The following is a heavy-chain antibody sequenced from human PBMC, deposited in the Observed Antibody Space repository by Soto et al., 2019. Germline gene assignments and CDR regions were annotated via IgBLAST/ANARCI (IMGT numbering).Heavy chain of an antibody. CDR3: ARERREEIHDGYDIDG. CDR2: IYTSGST. D-gene: IGHD5-12*01. J-gene: IGHJ4*02. Sequence: SETLSLTCTVSGGSINDYYWGWIRQPAGKGLEWIGRIYTSGSTDYNPSLKSRVTISIDTSKNQFYLKVTSMTAADTAVYYCARERREEIHDGYDIDGWGQGTLVTVS. V-gene: IGHV4-4*07. CDR1: GGSINDYY.